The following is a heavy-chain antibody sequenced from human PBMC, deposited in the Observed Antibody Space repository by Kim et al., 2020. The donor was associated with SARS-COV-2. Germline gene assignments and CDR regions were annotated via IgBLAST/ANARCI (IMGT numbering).Heavy chain of an antibody. CDR3: AKERTLATAGTSSYFQH. V-gene: IGHV3-9*01. J-gene: IGHJ1*01. CDR2: ISGNNGHI. CDR1: GFTFRDYA. Sequence: GGSLRLSCAASGFTFRDYAMHWVRQAPGKGLEWVSGISGNNGHIDYADSVRGRFTISRDNAKNSLYLQINSLRVEDTALYYCAKERTLATAGTSSYFQHWGAGPLVTVSS. D-gene: IGHD6-13*01.